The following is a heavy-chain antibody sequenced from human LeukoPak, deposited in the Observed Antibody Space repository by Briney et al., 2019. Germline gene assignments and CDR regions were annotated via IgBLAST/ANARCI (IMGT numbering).Heavy chain of an antibody. J-gene: IGHJ4*02. V-gene: IGHV3-15*07. Sequence: GGSLRLSCAASGFTFTKAWMNWVRQAPGKGLDWVGHFKSKTDGVTTDYAAPVKGRFSISRDDSKNTLYLQMNSLITEDTAVYYCTATPRGGGNGFDFWGQGTLVTVSS. D-gene: IGHD2-8*01. CDR1: GFTFTKAW. CDR2: FKSKTDGVTT. CDR3: TATPRGGGNGFDF.